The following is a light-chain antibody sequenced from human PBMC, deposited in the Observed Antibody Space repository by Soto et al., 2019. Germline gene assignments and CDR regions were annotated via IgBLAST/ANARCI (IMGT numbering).Light chain of an antibody. CDR3: CSYAGSSTYV. CDR2: EGS. CDR1: SSVVGSYNL. V-gene: IGLV2-23*01. Sequence: QSALTQPASVSGSPGQSITISCTGNSSVVGSYNLVSWYQQHPGKAPKLMIYEGSKRPSGVSNRFSGSKSGNTASLTISGLQAEDEADYYCCSYAGSSTYVFGTGTKVTVL. J-gene: IGLJ1*01.